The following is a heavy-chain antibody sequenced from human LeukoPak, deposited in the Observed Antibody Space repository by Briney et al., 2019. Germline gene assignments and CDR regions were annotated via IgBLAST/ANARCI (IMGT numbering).Heavy chain of an antibody. Sequence: ASVKVSCKASGYTFTSYAMNWVRQAPGQGLEWMGIINPSGGSTSYAQKFQGRVTMTRDMSTSTVYMELSSLRSEDTAVYYCARIGRGAAYYGSSGYDYWGQGTLVTVSS. CDR2: INPSGGST. V-gene: IGHV1-46*01. J-gene: IGHJ4*02. D-gene: IGHD3-22*01. CDR3: ARIGRGAAYYGSSGYDY. CDR1: GYTFTSYA.